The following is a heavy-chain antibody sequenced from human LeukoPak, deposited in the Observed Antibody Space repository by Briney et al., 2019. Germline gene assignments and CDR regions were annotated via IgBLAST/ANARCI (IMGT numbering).Heavy chain of an antibody. CDR1: GVSFDDYY. CDR3: TRLTTGHDY. CDR2: INHSGYT. D-gene: IGHD4-17*01. V-gene: IGHV4-34*10. Sequence: SETLSLTCAVSGVSFDDYYWACVRQTPGKGLEWIGEINHSGYTNDSPSLKSRVTLSIDTSRKQFSLNLRSVTVADAGIYYCTRLTTGHDYWGQGTLVTVSS. J-gene: IGHJ4*02.